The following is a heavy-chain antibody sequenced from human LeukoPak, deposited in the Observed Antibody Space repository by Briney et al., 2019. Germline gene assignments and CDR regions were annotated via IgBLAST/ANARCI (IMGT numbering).Heavy chain of an antibody. CDR3: ARALGSAPGGMDV. J-gene: IGHJ6*03. D-gene: IGHD3-10*02. V-gene: IGHV1-46*01. CDR2: INPSGGST. Sequence: ASVKVSCKASGYTFTSYYMHWVRQAPGQGLEWMGIINPSGGSTSYAQKFQGRVTMTRDMSTSTVYMELSSLRSEDTAVYYCARALGSAPGGMDVWGKGTTVTVSS. CDR1: GYTFTSYY.